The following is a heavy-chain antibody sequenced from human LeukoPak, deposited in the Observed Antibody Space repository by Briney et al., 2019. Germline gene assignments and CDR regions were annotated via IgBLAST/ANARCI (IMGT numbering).Heavy chain of an antibody. CDR3: ARAVAGLPDAFDI. J-gene: IGHJ3*02. V-gene: IGHV3-30-3*01. Sequence: PGGSLRLSCAASGFTFSSYAMHWVRQAPGKGLEWVAVISYDGSNKYYADSVKGRFTISRDNSKNTLYLQMNSLRAEDTAVYYCARAVAGLPDAFDIWGQGTMVTVSS. D-gene: IGHD6-19*01. CDR1: GFTFSSYA. CDR2: ISYDGSNK.